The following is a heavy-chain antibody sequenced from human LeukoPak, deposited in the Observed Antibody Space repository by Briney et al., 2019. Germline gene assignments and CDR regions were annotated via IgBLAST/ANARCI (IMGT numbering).Heavy chain of an antibody. CDR3: ASQGDTYYYDSSGYYYGY. J-gene: IGHJ4*02. Sequence: ASVKVSCKASGYTFTSYYMHWVRQAPGQGLEWMGIINPSGGSTNYAQKFQGRVTITTDESTSTAYMELSSLRSEDTAVYYCASQGDTYYYDSSGYYYGYWGQGTLVTVSS. CDR1: GYTFTSYY. CDR2: INPSGGST. V-gene: IGHV1-46*01. D-gene: IGHD3-22*01.